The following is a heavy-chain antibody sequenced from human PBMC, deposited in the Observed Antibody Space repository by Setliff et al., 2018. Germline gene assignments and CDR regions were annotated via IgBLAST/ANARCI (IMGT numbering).Heavy chain of an antibody. Sequence: SETLSLTCAVSGFSISSGYYWGWIRQPPGEGLEWIVNIHHRGKAYYNPSLKSRVTMSVDTSKNQFSLELRAVTAADTALYYCARENGYCSGGACYFMFDYWGQGTLVTVSS. CDR3: ARENGYCSGGACYFMFDY. V-gene: IGHV4-38-2*02. CDR2: IHHRGKA. CDR1: GFSISSGYY. J-gene: IGHJ4*02. D-gene: IGHD2-15*01.